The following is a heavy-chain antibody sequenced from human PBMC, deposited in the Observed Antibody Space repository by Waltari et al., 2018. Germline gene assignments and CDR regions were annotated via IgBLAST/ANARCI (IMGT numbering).Heavy chain of an antibody. Sequence: EVQLVDSGGGLVKPGGSLRLSCAASGFTFSTYSMNWVRQVPGKGLEWVSSMSSSSSSIYYADSVKGRFTISRDNAKNSLDLQMNSLRVEDTAVYYCARGRIYHDSSASGYYFDYWGQGTLVAVSS. CDR3: ARGRIYHDSSASGYYFDY. CDR2: MSSSSSSI. D-gene: IGHD3-22*01. V-gene: IGHV3-21*01. CDR1: GFTFSTYS. J-gene: IGHJ4*02.